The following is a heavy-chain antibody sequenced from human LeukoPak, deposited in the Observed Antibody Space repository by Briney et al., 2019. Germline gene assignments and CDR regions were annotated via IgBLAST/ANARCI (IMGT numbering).Heavy chain of an antibody. CDR1: GYTFTGYY. CDR3: ARGQYQLLWELKYNWFDP. D-gene: IGHD2-2*01. CDR2: INPNSGGT. Sequence: ASVKVSCKASGYTFTGYYMHWVRQAPGQGLEWMGWINPNSGGTNYAQKFQGRVTMTRDTSISTAYMELSRLRSDDTAVYYCARGQYQLLWELKYNWFDPWGQGTLVTVSS. V-gene: IGHV1-2*02. J-gene: IGHJ5*02.